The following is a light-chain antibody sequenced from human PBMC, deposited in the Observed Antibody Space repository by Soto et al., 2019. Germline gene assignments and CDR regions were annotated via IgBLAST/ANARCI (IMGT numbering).Light chain of an antibody. J-gene: IGLJ3*02. CDR3: QTWGTGIKV. CDR1: SGHSSNA. CDR2: LNSDGSL. Sequence: QAVVTQSPSASASLGASVKLTCTLSSGHSSNAIAWHQQQPEKGPRYLMKLNSDGSLSRGDGIPDRFSGSTSGAERYLTISSLQSEDEADYYCQTWGTGIKVFGGGTKLTVL. V-gene: IGLV4-69*01.